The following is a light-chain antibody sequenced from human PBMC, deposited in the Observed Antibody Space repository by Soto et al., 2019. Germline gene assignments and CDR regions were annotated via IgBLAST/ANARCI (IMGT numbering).Light chain of an antibody. Sequence: QSALTQSPSASGSPGQSVTISCTGTSSDVGGHNYVSWYQHHPGKAPKLIIYEVSKRPSGVPDRFSGSKSGTSASLVISGLQSEDEAEYFCAGWDGNLKGFVFGTGTKLTVL. CDR2: EVS. CDR1: SSDVGGHNY. CDR3: AGWDGNLKGFV. V-gene: IGLV2-8*01. J-gene: IGLJ1*01.